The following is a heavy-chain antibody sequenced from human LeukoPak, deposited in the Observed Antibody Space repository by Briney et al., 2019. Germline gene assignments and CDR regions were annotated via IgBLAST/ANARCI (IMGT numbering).Heavy chain of an antibody. CDR3: AKGSSGGTRNYFDY. CDR2: ISGSGGST. CDR1: GFIFSSYA. J-gene: IGHJ4*02. V-gene: IGHV3-23*01. D-gene: IGHD2-15*01. Sequence: GGSLRLSCAASGFIFSSYAMSWVRQAPGKGLEWVSAISGSGGSTYYADSVKGRFTISRDNSKNTLYLQMNSLRAEDTAVYYCAKGSSGGTRNYFDYWGQGTLVTVSS.